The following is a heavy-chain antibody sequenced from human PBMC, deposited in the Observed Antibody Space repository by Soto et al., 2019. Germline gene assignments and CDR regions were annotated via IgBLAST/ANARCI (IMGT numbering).Heavy chain of an antibody. V-gene: IGHV3-73*02. CDR3: TRPAPGDCGGDCSNYYYGMDV. Sequence: EVQLVESGGGLVQPGGSLKLSCAASGFTFSGSAMHWVRQASGKGLEWVGRIRSKANSYATAYAASVKGRFTISRDDSKNTAYLQMNSLKTEDTAVYYCTRPAPGDCGGDCSNYYYGMDVWGQGTTVTVSS. CDR2: IRSKANSYAT. CDR1: GFTFSGSA. J-gene: IGHJ6*02. D-gene: IGHD2-21*02.